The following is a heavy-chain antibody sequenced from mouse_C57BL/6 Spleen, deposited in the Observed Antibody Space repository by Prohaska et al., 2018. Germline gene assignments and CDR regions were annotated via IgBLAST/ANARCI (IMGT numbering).Heavy chain of an antibody. D-gene: IGHD2-3*01. V-gene: IGHV1-31*01. Sequence: HGNILDWIGYIYPYHGVSSYNQKFKGTATLTVDKSSSTAYMELRSLTSDDSAVYYCASAYDGYYEDYYAMDYWGQGTSVTVSS. CDR2: IYPYHGVS. J-gene: IGHJ4*01. CDR3: ASAYDGYYEDYYAMDY.